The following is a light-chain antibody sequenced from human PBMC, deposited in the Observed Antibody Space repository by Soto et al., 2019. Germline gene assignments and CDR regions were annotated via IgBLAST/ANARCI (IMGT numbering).Light chain of an antibody. CDR2: GAF. J-gene: IGKJ4*01. Sequence: EIVMTQSPATLSVSPGERATLSCRASQSVSYNLAGYQQKPDQGPRLLIYGAFTRATGIPARFSGSRSGAEFTLTISSLQSEDFGVYDCQQYKNWPPPTFGGGTKVEIK. CDR1: QSVSYN. CDR3: QQYKNWPPPT. V-gene: IGKV3-15*01.